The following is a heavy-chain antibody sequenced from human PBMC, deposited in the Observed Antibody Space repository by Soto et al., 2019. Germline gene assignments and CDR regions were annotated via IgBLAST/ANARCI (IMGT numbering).Heavy chain of an antibody. CDR2: ISSDGSNK. J-gene: IGHJ4*01. D-gene: IGHD3-10*01. CDR1: XXXFXSYX. CDR3: AKVRADYYYGSGPFDY. V-gene: IGHV3-30*18. Sequence: QVQLVESGGGVVQPGXSLXLXXXASXXXFXSYXMHWVRQAPGKGLEWVALISSDGSNKYYADSVKGRFTISRDNSKNTLYLQMNTLRAEDTAVYYCAKVRADYYYGSGPFDYXGXGTLVTVSS.